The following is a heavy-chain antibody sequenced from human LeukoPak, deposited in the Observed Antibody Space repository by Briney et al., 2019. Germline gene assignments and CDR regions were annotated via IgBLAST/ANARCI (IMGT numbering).Heavy chain of an antibody. CDR2: ISSSSSTI. Sequence: GGSLRLSCAASGFTFSSYSMNWVRQVPGKGLEWVSYISSSSSTIYYADSVKGRFTISRDNAKNSLYLQMNSLRAEDTAVYYCARENEYYFDYWGQGTLVTVSS. CDR1: GFTFSSYS. CDR3: ARENEYYFDY. V-gene: IGHV3-48*01. D-gene: IGHD1-1*01. J-gene: IGHJ4*02.